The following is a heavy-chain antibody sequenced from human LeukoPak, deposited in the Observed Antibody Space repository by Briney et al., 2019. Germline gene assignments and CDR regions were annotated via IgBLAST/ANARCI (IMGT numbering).Heavy chain of an antibody. Sequence: ASVKVSCKASGYTFTGHYMHWVRQAPGQGLEWMGWINPNSGGTSYAQRFQGRVTLTRDTSISTAYMELSRLRSGDTAVYYCARGGAGTAYYDWDFFRFDYWGQGTLVTVSS. CDR2: INPNSGGT. V-gene: IGHV1-2*02. CDR1: GYTFTGHY. CDR3: ARGGAGTAYYDWDFFRFDY. J-gene: IGHJ4*02. D-gene: IGHD5-12*01.